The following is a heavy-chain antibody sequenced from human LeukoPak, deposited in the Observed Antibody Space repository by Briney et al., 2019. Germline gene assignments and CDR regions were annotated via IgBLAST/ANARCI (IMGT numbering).Heavy chain of an antibody. Sequence: VASVKVSCKASGYTFTSYAMHWVRQAPGQRLEWMGWINAGNGNTKYSQKFQGRVTITRDTSASTAYTELSSLRSEDTAVYYCARDLLTGTPYYFDYWGQGTLVTVSS. D-gene: IGHD7-27*01. J-gene: IGHJ4*02. CDR3: ARDLLTGTPYYFDY. CDR1: GYTFTSYA. CDR2: INAGNGNT. V-gene: IGHV1-3*01.